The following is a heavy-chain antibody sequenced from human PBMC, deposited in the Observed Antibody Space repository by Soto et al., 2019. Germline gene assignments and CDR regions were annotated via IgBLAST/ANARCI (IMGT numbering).Heavy chain of an antibody. Sequence: QVQLVQSGAEVKKPGSSVKVSCKASGGTFSSYAISWVRQAPGQGLEWMGGIIPIFGTANYAQKFQGRVTITADESTSTAYMELSSLRSEDTAVYYWARVRSSIVVVTARNWYFDLWGRGTLVTVSS. J-gene: IGHJ2*01. CDR2: IIPIFGTA. D-gene: IGHD2-21*02. CDR3: ARVRSSIVVVTARNWYFDL. CDR1: GGTFSSYA. V-gene: IGHV1-69*12.